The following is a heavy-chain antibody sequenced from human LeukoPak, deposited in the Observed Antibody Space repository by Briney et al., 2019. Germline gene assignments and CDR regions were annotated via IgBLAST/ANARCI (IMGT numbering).Heavy chain of an antibody. CDR1: GFTFSSYA. Sequence: GGSLRLSCAASGFTFSSYAMSWVRQAPGKGLEWVSAISGSGGSTHYADSVKGRFTISRDNSKNTLYLQMNSLRAEDTAVYYCASCAGRDGSFDYWGQGTLVTVSS. CDR2: ISGSGGST. J-gene: IGHJ4*02. CDR3: ASCAGRDGSFDY. D-gene: IGHD5-24*01. V-gene: IGHV3-23*01.